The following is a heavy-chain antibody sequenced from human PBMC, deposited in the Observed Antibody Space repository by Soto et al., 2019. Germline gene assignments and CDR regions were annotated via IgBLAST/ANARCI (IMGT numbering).Heavy chain of an antibody. Sequence: QVQLVQSGAEVKKPGSSVKVSCKASGGTFSSYAISWVRQAPGQGLEWMGGIIPIFGTANYAQKFQGRVTSTADESTSTAYMELSSVRSEDTAVYYCASALGLRGYYYYGMDVWGQGTTVTVSS. CDR3: ASALGLRGYYYYGMDV. CDR2: IIPIFGTA. D-gene: IGHD4-17*01. J-gene: IGHJ6*02. V-gene: IGHV1-69*01. CDR1: GGTFSSYA.